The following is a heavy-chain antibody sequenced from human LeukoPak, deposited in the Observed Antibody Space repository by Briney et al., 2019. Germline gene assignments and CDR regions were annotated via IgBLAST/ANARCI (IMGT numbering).Heavy chain of an antibody. D-gene: IGHD1-1*01. J-gene: IGHJ5*02. CDR1: GGTFSSYA. CDR3: ARANLKASFDP. CDR2: IIPIFGIT. V-gene: IGHV1-69*04. Sequence: GASVKVSCKASGGTFSSYAISWVRQAPGQGLEWVGKIIPIFGITNYAQKFQGRVTITADKSTSTAYMELSSLRAEDTAVYYCARANLKASFDPWGQGTLVTVSS.